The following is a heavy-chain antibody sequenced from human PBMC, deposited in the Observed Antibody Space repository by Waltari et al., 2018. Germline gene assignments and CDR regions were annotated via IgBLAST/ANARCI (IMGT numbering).Heavy chain of an antibody. D-gene: IGHD6-13*01. Sequence: EVQLVESGGGLVKPGGSLRLSCAASGFTFSSYSMNWVRQAPGKGLEWVSSISSSSSYIYYAESVKGRFTISRDNAKNSLYLQMNSLRAEDTAVYYCARDLTSRIADAFDIWGQGTMVTVSS. CDR1: GFTFSSYS. CDR3: ARDLTSRIADAFDI. CDR2: ISSSSSYI. V-gene: IGHV3-21*01. J-gene: IGHJ3*02.